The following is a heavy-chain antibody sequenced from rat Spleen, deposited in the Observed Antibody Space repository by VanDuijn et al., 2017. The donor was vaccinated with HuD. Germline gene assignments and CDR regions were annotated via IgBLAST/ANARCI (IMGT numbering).Heavy chain of an antibody. J-gene: IGHJ2*01. CDR3: VRHGYTRYYFDY. V-gene: IGHV5-29*01. Sequence: EVQLVESGGGLVQPGRSLKLSCAASGFTFSDYDMVWVRQAPGKGLEWIASIINTGGGTYYPDSVQGRFTISRDNTKSTLYLQMDSLKSEEKASYYCVRHGYTRYYFDYWGQGVMVTVSS. CDR1: GFTFSDYD. D-gene: IGHD1-9*01. CDR2: IINTGGGT.